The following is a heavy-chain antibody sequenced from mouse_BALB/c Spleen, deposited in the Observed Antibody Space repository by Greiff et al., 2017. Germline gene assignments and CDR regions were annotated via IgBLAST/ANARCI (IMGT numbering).Heavy chain of an antibody. J-gene: IGHJ4*01. CDR3: ARSRYGSKRLYDAMDY. D-gene: IGHD1-1*01. Sequence: EVKLLESGPGLVKPSQSLSLTCTVTGYSITSDYAWNWIRQFPGNKLEWMGYISYSGSTSYNPSLKSRISITRDTSKNQFFLQLNSVTTEDTATYDCARSRYGSKRLYDAMDYWGQGTSVTVSS. CDR1: GYSITSDYA. CDR2: ISYSGST. V-gene: IGHV3-2*02.